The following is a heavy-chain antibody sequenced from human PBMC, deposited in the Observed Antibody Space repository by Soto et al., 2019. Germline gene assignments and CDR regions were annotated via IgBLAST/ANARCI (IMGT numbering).Heavy chain of an antibody. Sequence: HVQLQQWGAGLLKPSETLSLTCAVYGGSFSGYYWSWIRQPPGKGLEWIGEINHSGSTNYNPSLRSRVAISVDTSKNQFSMKLSSVTAADTAVYYCASHSSSPNNWFDPCGQGTLVTVSS. CDR2: INHSGST. V-gene: IGHV4-34*01. CDR3: ASHSSSPNNWFDP. CDR1: GGSFSGYY. D-gene: IGHD6-6*01. J-gene: IGHJ5*02.